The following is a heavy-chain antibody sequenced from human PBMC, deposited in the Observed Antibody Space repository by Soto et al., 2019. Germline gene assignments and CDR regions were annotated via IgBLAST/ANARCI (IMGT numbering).Heavy chain of an antibody. V-gene: IGHV1-8*01. D-gene: IGHD3-10*01. Sequence: VKVSCKASGYTFTSYDINWVRQATGQGLEWMGWMNPDSGNTGYAQKFQGRVTMTRNTSISTAYMELSSLRSEDTAVYYCAFVHRGYYYYYMDVWGKGTTVTVSS. CDR3: AFVHRGYYYYYMDV. J-gene: IGHJ6*03. CDR1: GYTFTSYD. CDR2: MNPDSGNT.